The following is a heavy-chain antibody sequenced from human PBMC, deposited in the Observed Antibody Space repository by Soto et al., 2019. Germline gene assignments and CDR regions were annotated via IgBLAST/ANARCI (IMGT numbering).Heavy chain of an antibody. V-gene: IGHV3-7*01. Sequence: GGSLRLSCAAPGFTFSSYWMSWVRQAPGKGLEWVANIKQDGSEKYYVDSVKGRFTISRDNAKNSLYLQMNSLRAEDTAVYYCAKQDIVATNFDYWGQGTLVTVSS. CDR1: GFTFSSYW. CDR3: AKQDIVATNFDY. CDR2: IKQDGSEK. D-gene: IGHD5-12*01. J-gene: IGHJ4*02.